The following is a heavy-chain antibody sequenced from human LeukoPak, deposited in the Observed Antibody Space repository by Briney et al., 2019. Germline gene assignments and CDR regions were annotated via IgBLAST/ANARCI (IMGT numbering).Heavy chain of an antibody. CDR2: IWYDGSNE. D-gene: IGHD3-10*01. V-gene: IGHV3-33*01. CDR3: ARDGQNGSPYATDV. Sequence: GGSLRLSCAASGFTFRSDGMHWVRQAPGKGLEWVAGIWYDGSNEDYADSVKGRFTISRDNSKNTMYLQMNSLRVEDTAVYYCARDGQNGSPYATDVWGQGTTVTVSS. CDR1: GFTFRSDG. J-gene: IGHJ6*02.